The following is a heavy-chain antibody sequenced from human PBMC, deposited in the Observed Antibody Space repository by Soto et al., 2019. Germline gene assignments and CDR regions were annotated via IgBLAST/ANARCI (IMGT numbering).Heavy chain of an antibody. CDR2: IYYSGST. D-gene: IGHD2-2*01. Sequence: PSETLSLTCTVSGCSISSYYWSWIRQHPGKGLEWIGYIYYSGSTYYNPSLKSRVTISVDTSKNQFSLKLSSVTAADTAVYYCARDWGARPLVPAARNYYYYYGMDVWGQGTTVTVSS. J-gene: IGHJ6*02. V-gene: IGHV4-59*06. CDR3: ARDWGARPLVPAARNYYYYYGMDV. CDR1: GCSISSYY.